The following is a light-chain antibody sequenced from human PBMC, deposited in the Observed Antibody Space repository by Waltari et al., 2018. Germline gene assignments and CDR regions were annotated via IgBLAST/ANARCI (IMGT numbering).Light chain of an antibody. V-gene: IGLV3-21*04. CDR3: LVWHSTTDHHGV. J-gene: IGLJ2*01. Sequence: SYVVTQSPSVSVAPGETARITCRGHHIGSKSLHWDQQRPGQAPVLVISYDSDRPSGIPERFSGSNSGNTATLTISWVEADDEADYYCLVWHSTTDHHGVFGGGTKLTVL. CDR1: HIGSKS. CDR2: YDS.